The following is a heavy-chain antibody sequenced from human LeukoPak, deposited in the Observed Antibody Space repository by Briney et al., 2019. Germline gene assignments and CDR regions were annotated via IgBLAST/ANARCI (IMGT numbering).Heavy chain of an antibody. CDR3: ARLPYYDSSGYYFDY. CDR2: IYTSGST. CDR1: GGSIRSYY. V-gene: IGHV4-4*09. D-gene: IGHD3-22*01. J-gene: IGHJ4*02. Sequence: PSETLSLTCTGSGGSIRSYYWSWIRQPPGKGLEWIGYIYTSGSTNYNPSLKSRVTISVDTSKNQFSLKLSSVTAADTAVYYCARLPYYDSSGYYFDYWGQGTLVTVSS.